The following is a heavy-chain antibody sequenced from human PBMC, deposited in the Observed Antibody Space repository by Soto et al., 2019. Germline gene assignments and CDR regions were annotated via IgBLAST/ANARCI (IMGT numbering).Heavy chain of an antibody. V-gene: IGHV3-30*03. Sequence: QVQLVEAGGGVVQPGRSLRLSCEASGFTFNYYGMHWVRQAAGKGLEWVAVISHDERDTYYADSVKGRFTVSRANSKNTLYLQMNSRRGEDTAVYYCARDRWYGYSCGRVPDMDVWGQGTTVSVSS. D-gene: IGHD5-18*01. J-gene: IGHJ6*02. CDR1: GFTFNYYG. CDR3: ARDRWYGYSCGRVPDMDV. CDR2: ISHDERDT.